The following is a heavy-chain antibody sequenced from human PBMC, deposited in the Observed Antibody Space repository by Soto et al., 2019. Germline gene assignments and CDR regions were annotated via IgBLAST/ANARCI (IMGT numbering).Heavy chain of an antibody. V-gene: IGHV4-61*01. J-gene: IGHJ5*02. D-gene: IGHD2-2*01. CDR1: GGSVSSGSYY. CDR3: ARRKSTSRFHWFDP. CDR2: IYYSGST. Sequence: SETLSLTCTVSGGSVSSGSYYWSWIRQPPGKGLEWIGYIYYSGSTNYNPSLKSRVTISVDTSKNQFSLKLSSVTAPDTAVYYCARRKSTSRFHWFDPWGQGTLVTVSS.